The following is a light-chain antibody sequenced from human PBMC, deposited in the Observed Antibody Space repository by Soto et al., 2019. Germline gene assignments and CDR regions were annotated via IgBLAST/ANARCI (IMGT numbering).Light chain of an antibody. CDR1: QTISSS. V-gene: IGKV3-15*01. Sequence: EIVLTQSPATLSMSPGERATLSCWASQTISSSLAWYQQKPGQAPRLLIYGASTRAAGVPVRFSGSGSGTEFTLTINRLEAEDFAVYYCQQYNRWPLTFGGGTKVDIK. CDR2: GAS. CDR3: QQYNRWPLT. J-gene: IGKJ4*01.